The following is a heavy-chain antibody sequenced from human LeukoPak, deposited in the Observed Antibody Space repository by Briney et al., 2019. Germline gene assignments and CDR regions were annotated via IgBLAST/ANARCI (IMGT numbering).Heavy chain of an antibody. Sequence: ASVKVSCKVSGYTLSELSMHWVRQAPGKGLEWMGGFDPEGAETIYAQKFQGRVTMTEDTSTDTAYMELSSLRSEDTAVYYCATLPVRKASPWYFDYWGQGTLVTVSS. V-gene: IGHV1-24*01. D-gene: IGHD3-10*01. CDR3: ATLPVRKASPWYFDY. J-gene: IGHJ4*02. CDR2: FDPEGAET. CDR1: GYTLSELS.